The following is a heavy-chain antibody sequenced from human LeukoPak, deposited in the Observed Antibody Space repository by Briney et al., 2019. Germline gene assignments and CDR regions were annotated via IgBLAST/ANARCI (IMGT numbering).Heavy chain of an antibody. Sequence: SETLSLTCAVYGGSFSGYYWSWIRQPPGKGLEWIGEINHSGSTNYNPSLKSRVTISVDTSKNQFSLKLSSVTAADTAVYYCARELVETNCFDPWGQGTLVTVSS. V-gene: IGHV4-34*01. D-gene: IGHD1-1*01. CDR3: ARELVETNCFDP. CDR2: INHSGST. CDR1: GGSFSGYY. J-gene: IGHJ5*02.